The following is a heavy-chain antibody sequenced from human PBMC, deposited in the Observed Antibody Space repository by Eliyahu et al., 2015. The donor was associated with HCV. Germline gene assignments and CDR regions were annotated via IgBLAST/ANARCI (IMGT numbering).Heavy chain of an antibody. D-gene: IGHD6-19*01. V-gene: IGHV4-34*01. J-gene: IGHJ3*02. Sequence: QVQLQQWGAGLLKPSQTLSLTCAVYXXSFSGYYWSWIRQPPGKGLEWIGEINHSGSTNYNPSLKSRVTISVDTSKNQFSLKLSSVTAADTAMYYCARLAVAASDAFDIWGQGTMVTVSS. CDR1: XXSFSGYY. CDR2: INHSGST. CDR3: ARLAVAASDAFDI.